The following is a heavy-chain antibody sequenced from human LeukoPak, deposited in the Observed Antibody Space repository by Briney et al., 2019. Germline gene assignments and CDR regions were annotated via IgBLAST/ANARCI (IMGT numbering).Heavy chain of an antibody. J-gene: IGHJ6*03. V-gene: IGHV1-69*05. Sequence: SVKVSCKASGGTFSSYAISWVRQAPGQGLEWMGGIIPIFGTANYAQKFQGRVTITTDESTSTANMELSSLRSEDTAVYYCAREVHRELLIDYYYYMDVWGKGTTVTVTS. D-gene: IGHD1-26*01. CDR3: AREVHRELLIDYYYYMDV. CDR1: GGTFSSYA. CDR2: IIPIFGTA.